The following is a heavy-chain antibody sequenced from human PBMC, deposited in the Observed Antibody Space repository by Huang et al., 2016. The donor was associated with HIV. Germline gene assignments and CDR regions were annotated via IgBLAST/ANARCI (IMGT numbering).Heavy chain of an antibody. Sequence: QVQLVESGGGVVQPGRSLRLSCEASGFTFRNYGIHWVRQAPGKELEGVAAISYDVTNKEYVDCVKGRFTISRDNSKNTVHLQMNSLRHQDTATYFCAKDLVIMVMVGGAFDVWGQGTMVTVSS. J-gene: IGHJ3*01. CDR3: AKDLVIMVMVGGAFDV. CDR2: ISYDVTNK. CDR1: GFTFRNYG. V-gene: IGHV3-30*18. D-gene: IGHD3-16*01.